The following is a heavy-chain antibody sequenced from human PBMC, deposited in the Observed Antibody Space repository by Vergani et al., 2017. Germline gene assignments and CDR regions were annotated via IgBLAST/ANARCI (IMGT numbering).Heavy chain of an antibody. CDR1: GFSFKDYA. CDR3: AKSASVSMSLPNWFES. Sequence: EVRLLESGGDLLQSGESLKISCAASGFSFKDYAMSWVRQAPGKGLEWVSGISGTGGFTFYAASVKGRFTISRDNYKNTLYLQMSSLRADDTAVYYCAKSASVSMSLPNWFESWGQGTHVSVS. V-gene: IGHV3-23*01. J-gene: IGHJ5*01. CDR2: ISGTGGFT.